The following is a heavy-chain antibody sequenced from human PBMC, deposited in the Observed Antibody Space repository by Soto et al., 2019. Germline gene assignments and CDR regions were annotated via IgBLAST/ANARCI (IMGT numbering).Heavy chain of an antibody. CDR1: GYTFTGYY. V-gene: IGHV1-2*04. Sequence: ASVKVSCKASGYTFTGYYMHWVRQAPGQGLEWMGWINPNSGGTNYAQKFQGWVTMTRDTSISTAYMELSRLRSDDTAVYYCARDIRYCSSTSCPYGMDVWGQGTTVTVSS. CDR3: ARDIRYCSSTSCPYGMDV. D-gene: IGHD2-2*01. J-gene: IGHJ6*02. CDR2: INPNSGGT.